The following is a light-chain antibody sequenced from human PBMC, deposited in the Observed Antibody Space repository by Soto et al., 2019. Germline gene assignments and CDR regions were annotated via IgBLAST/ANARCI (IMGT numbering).Light chain of an antibody. V-gene: IGKV1-5*03. CDR3: QQYNSYSPA. CDR1: PIINSW. Sequence: DIQMTQSPSTLSASVGDRVTITCRASPIINSWLAWYQQKPGKAPKLLIYKASSLESGVPSRFSGSGSGTEFTLTISSLQPDDVATYYCQQYNSYSPAFGQGTKVEIK. CDR2: KAS. J-gene: IGKJ1*01.